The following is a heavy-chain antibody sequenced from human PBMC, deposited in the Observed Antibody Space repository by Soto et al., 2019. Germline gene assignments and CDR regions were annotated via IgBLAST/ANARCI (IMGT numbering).Heavy chain of an antibody. D-gene: IGHD6-13*01. V-gene: IGHV3-30*03. CDR2: ISYDGSNK. J-gene: IGHJ6*02. Sequence: PGGSLRLSCAASGFTFSSYGMHWVRQAPGKGLEWVAVISYDGSNKYYAGSVKGRFTISRDNSKNTLYLQMNSLRAEDTAVYYRAHSPSSSRWYHYYYYYGMDVWGQGPTVTVSS. CDR3: AHSPSSSRWYHYYYYYGMDV. CDR1: GFTFSSYG.